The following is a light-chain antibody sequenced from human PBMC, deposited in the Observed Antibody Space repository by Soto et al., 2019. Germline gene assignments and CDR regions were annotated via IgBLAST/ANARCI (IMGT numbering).Light chain of an antibody. Sequence: QSVLTQPRSVSGSPGQSVTISCTGTSSDVGGYNYVSWYQQHPGKAPKLMIYDVSKRPSGVTDRFSGSKSGNTASLTISWLQAEDEADYYCCSYAGSYTFEVFGGGTKLTVL. CDR3: CSYAGSYTFEV. CDR1: SSDVGGYNY. V-gene: IGLV2-11*01. J-gene: IGLJ3*02. CDR2: DVS.